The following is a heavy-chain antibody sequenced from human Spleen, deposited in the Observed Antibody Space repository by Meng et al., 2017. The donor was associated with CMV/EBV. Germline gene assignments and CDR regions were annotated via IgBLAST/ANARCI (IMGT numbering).Heavy chain of an antibody. V-gene: IGHV4-59*01. CDR1: GGSISSYY. Sequence: ASLRLSCTVSGGSISSYYWSWIRQPPGKGLEWIGYIYYSESTNYNPSLKSRVTISVDTSKNQFSLKLSSVTAADTAVYYCVLRGPGGTLDYWGQGTLVTVSS. D-gene: IGHD3-16*01. J-gene: IGHJ4*02. CDR2: IYYSEST. CDR3: VLRGPGGTLDY.